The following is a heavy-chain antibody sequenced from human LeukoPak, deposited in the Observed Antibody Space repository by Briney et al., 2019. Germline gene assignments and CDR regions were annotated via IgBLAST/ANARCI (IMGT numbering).Heavy chain of an antibody. Sequence: SETLSLTCTVSGGSINSNAYYWGWIRQPPGKGLEWIGSIYYSGSIYYNPSLKSRVTISVDTSKNQFSLKLSSVTAADTAVYYCAVVDTAMVSPFDYWGQGTLVTVSS. CDR3: AVVDTAMVSPFDY. CDR1: GGSINSNAYY. V-gene: IGHV4-39*07. D-gene: IGHD5-18*01. J-gene: IGHJ4*02. CDR2: IYYSGSI.